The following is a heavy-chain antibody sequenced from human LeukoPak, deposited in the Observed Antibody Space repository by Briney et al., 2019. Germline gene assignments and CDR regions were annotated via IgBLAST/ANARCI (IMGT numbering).Heavy chain of an antibody. V-gene: IGHV3-48*03. Sequence: GGSLRLSCAASGFNFSSYEMNWVRQAPGKGLEWVSYISTSHSIIYYADSVKGRFTISRDNAKNSLYLQMNSLRAEDTAVYYCARKYTTYYYMDVWGKGTTVTISS. CDR2: ISTSHSII. CDR1: GFNFSSYE. D-gene: IGHD2/OR15-2a*01. J-gene: IGHJ6*03. CDR3: ARKYTTYYYMDV.